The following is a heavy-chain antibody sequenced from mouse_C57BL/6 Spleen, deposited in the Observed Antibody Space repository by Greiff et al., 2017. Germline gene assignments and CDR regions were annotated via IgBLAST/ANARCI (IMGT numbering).Heavy chain of an antibody. V-gene: IGHV5-17*01. CDR1: GFTFSDYG. CDR3: ARGDYGSSYAMDY. J-gene: IGHJ4*01. D-gene: IGHD1-1*01. CDR2: ISSGSSTI. Sequence: VQLMESGGGLVKPGGSLKLSCAASGFTFSDYGMHWVRQAPEKGLEWVAYISSGSSTIYYADTVKGRFTISRDNAKNTLFLQMTSLRSEDTAMYYCARGDYGSSYAMDYWGQGTSVTVSS.